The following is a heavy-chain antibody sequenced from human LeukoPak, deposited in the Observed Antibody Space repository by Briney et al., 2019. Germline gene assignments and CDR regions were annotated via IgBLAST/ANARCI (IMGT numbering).Heavy chain of an antibody. CDR2: INPSGGST. J-gene: IGHJ6*03. CDR1: GYTFTSYY. D-gene: IGHD2-21*02. V-gene: IGHV1-46*03. Sequence: GASVKVSCKASGYTFTSYYMHWVRQAPGQGLEWMGIINPSGGSTSYAQKFQGRVTMTRDMSTSTVYMELNSLKTEDTAVYYCTRGYCGGDCFPPYYYYMDVWGEGTTVTVSS. CDR3: TRGYCGGDCFPPYYYYMDV.